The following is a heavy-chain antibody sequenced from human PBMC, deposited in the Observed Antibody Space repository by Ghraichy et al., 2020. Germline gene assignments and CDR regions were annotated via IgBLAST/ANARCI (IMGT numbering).Heavy chain of an antibody. D-gene: IGHD1-26*01. CDR3: ARPERGS. CDR2: ISSSGSTI. CDR1: GCC. Sequence: GCCVSWVRRAPGKGLEWVSYISSSGSTIYYADSVKGRFTISRDNAKNSLYLQMNSLRAEDTAVYYCARPERGSWGQGTLVTVSS. J-gene: IGHJ4*02. V-gene: IGHV3-11*01.